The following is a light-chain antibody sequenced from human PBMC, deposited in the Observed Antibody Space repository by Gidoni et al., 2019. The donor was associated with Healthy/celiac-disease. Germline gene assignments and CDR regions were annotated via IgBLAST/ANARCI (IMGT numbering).Light chain of an antibody. V-gene: IGLV1-36*01. CDR3: AAWDDSLNGWV. J-gene: IGLJ3*02. Sequence: QSVLTPPPSLSEAPTPRVTISCSGISSNIGNNAVNWYQQLPGKAPKLLIYYDDLLPSGVSDRFSGSKSGTSASLAISGLQSEDEDDYYWAAWDDSLNGWVFGGGTKLTVL. CDR2: YDD. CDR1: SSNIGNNA.